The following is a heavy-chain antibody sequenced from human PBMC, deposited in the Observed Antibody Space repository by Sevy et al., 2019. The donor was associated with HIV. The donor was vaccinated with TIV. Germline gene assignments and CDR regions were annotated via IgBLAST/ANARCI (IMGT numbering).Heavy chain of an antibody. CDR3: TTDSKKLGLSALLDY. D-gene: IGHD7-27*01. CDR1: GFTFSNAW. Sequence: GGSLRLSCAASGFTFSNAWMSWVRQAPGKGLEWVGGIKSKTDGGTTDYAAPVKGRFTISRDDSKNTLYLQMNSLKTEDTAIYYCTTDSKKLGLSALLDYWGQGTLVTVSS. J-gene: IGHJ4*02. V-gene: IGHV3-15*01. CDR2: IKSKTDGGTT.